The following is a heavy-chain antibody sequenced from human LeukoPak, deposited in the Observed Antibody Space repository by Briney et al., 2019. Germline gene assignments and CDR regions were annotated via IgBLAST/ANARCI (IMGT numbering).Heavy chain of an antibody. D-gene: IGHD5-12*01. V-gene: IGHV3-74*01. CDR2: IDGDGSST. Sequence: GGSLRLSCAASGFTFSSYWMHWVRQAPGKGLVWVSRIDGDGSSTNYADSVKGRFTISRDNAKNTLYLQMNSLRAEDTAVYYCARGYSGYFYYWGQGTLVTVSS. J-gene: IGHJ4*02. CDR1: GFTFSSYW. CDR3: ARGYSGYFYY.